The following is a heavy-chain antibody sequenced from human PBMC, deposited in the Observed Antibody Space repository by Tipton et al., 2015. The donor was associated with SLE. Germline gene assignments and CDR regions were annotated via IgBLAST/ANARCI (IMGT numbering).Heavy chain of an antibody. CDR1: DVSISSGSYC. Sequence: TLSLTCTVSDVSISSGSYCWSWIRQPAGKGPEYIGRMYASGTTNYNPSLKSRVSISGDTSKNHFSLELRSVTAADTAVYYCARCGDGYDGAGYHYPHYMAVWGKGTTVIVSS. CDR2: MYASGTT. J-gene: IGHJ6*03. V-gene: IGHV4-61*02. D-gene: IGHD5-12*01. CDR3: ARCGDGYDGAGYHYPHYMAV.